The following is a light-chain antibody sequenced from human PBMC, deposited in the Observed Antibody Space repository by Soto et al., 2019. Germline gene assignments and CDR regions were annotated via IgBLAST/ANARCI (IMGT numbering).Light chain of an antibody. CDR3: SYDAVSNKV. CDR1: SSDVGGYNY. CDR2: EIN. V-gene: IGLV2-8*01. J-gene: IGLJ1*01. Sequence: QSALTQPPSASGSPGQSVVISCTGTSSDVGGYNYVSWYQQHPGNAPKLMIYEINKRPSGVPDRFSASKSCNTASLTVSGLQDEDEADYSCSYDAVSNKVFGTGTKLTVL.